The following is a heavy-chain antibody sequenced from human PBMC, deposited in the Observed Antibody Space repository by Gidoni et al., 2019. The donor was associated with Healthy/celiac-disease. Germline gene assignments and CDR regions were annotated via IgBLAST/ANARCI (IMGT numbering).Heavy chain of an antibody. D-gene: IGHD5-18*01. CDR3: ATYLRRGYSYGFDY. V-gene: IGHV3-23*01. Sequence: EAQLLESGGGLVQPGGSLRLSCAASGFTFSSYAMNWVRQAPGKGLEWIAAIRGSGGSTYCADSVKGRFTISRDNSKNTLYLQMNSLRAEDTAVYYCATYLRRGYSYGFDYWGQGTLVTVSS. CDR2: IRGSGGST. CDR1: GFTFSSYA. J-gene: IGHJ4*02.